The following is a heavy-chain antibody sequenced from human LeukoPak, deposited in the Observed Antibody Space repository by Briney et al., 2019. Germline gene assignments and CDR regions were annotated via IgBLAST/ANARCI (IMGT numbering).Heavy chain of an antibody. V-gene: IGHV4-59*12. CDR3: ARDNGSGWYSVPNWFDP. J-gene: IGHJ5*02. Sequence: SETLSLTCTVSGGSISSYYWSWIRQPPGKGLEWIGYIYYSGSTNYNPSLKSRVTISVDTSKNQFSLKLSSVTAADTAVYYCARDNGSGWYSVPNWFDPWGQGTLVTVSS. CDR1: GGSISSYY. D-gene: IGHD6-19*01. CDR2: IYYSGST.